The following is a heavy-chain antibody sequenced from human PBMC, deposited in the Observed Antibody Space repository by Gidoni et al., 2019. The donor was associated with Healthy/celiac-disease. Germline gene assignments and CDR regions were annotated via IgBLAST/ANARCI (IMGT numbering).Heavy chain of an antibody. D-gene: IGHD5-12*01. CDR1: GFTFSSYG. CDR3: AREGGYDTPFDY. CDR2: IWYDGSNK. J-gene: IGHJ4*02. V-gene: IGHV3-33*01. Sequence: QVQLVESGGGVVQPGRSLRLSCAAPGFTFSSYGMHWVRQAPGKGLEWVAVIWYDGSNKYYADSVKGRFTISRDNSKNTLYLQMNSLRAEDTAVYYCAREGGYDTPFDYWGQGTLVTVSS.